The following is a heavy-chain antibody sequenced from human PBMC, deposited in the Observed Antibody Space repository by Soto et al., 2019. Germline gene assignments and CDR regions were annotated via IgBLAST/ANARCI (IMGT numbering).Heavy chain of an antibody. J-gene: IGHJ3*02. V-gene: IGHV1-18*01. Sequence: QVQLVQSGTEVKKPGASVKVSCKASGYIFTTYGISWVRQAPGQGLEWMGWISANNGNTYYAQKFQGRVTMNTDTPTRTIYMELRSLRSDDTAVYYCARDLQFYSDRSGYRDVFDIWGQGTMVTVSS. D-gene: IGHD3-22*01. CDR1: GYIFTTYG. CDR2: ISANNGNT. CDR3: ARDLQFYSDRSGYRDVFDI.